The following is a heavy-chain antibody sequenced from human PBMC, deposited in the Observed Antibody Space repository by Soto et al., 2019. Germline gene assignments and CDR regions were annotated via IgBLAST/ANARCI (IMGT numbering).Heavy chain of an antibody. CDR2: VSGYNGNT. Sequence: QVQLVQSGGEVKKPGASVKVSCKASGYTFTTSGVSWVRQAPGQGLEWMGWVSGYNGNTKYEEKLHDRVTMTTDTSTSTAYLELRSLTTDDTAVYYCARAGELPYYYYGIDVWGQGTTVIVSS. CDR1: GYTFTTSG. V-gene: IGHV1-18*01. J-gene: IGHJ6*02. D-gene: IGHD1-7*01. CDR3: ARAGELPYYYYGIDV.